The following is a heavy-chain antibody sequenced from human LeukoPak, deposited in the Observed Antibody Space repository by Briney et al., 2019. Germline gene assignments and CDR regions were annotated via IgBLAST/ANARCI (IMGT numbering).Heavy chain of an antibody. V-gene: IGHV4-4*02. J-gene: IGHJ4*02. CDR3: ARGARAGYNLEPFDY. D-gene: IGHD5-24*01. CDR2: IYKSGSP. CDR1: GASISDTHW. Sequence: SETLSLTCAVSGASISDTHWWSWVRPPPGKGLEWIGEIYKSGSPNYNPSLRSRVAISEDKFKNQFLLKLTSVTAADTAVYYCARGARAGYNLEPFDYWGQGTLVTVSS.